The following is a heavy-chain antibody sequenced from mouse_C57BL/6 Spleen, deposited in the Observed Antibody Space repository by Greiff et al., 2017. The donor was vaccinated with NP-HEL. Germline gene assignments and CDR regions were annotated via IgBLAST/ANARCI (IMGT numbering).Heavy chain of an antibody. D-gene: IGHD2-10*01. J-gene: IGHJ3*01. Sequence: EVQLVESGGGLVKPGGSLKLSCAASGFTFSDYGMHWVRQAPEKGLEWVAYISSGSSTIYYADTVKGRFTISRDNAKNTLFLQMTSLRSEDTAMYYCASPYYGFWFAYWGQGTLVTVSA. CDR1: GFTFSDYG. CDR3: ASPYYGFWFAY. V-gene: IGHV5-17*01. CDR2: ISSGSSTI.